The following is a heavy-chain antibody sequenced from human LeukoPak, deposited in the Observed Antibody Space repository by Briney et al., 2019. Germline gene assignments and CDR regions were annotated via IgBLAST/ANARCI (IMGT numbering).Heavy chain of an antibody. Sequence: GGSLRLSCAASGFTFSDYYMSWIRQAPGKGLEWVSYISSSGSTIYYADSVKGRFTISRDNAKDSLYLQMNSLKTEDTAVYYCTTDCWDIVVVPAAPCFDPWGQETLVTVSS. J-gene: IGHJ5*02. CDR3: TTDCWDIVVVPAAPCFDP. D-gene: IGHD2-2*01. CDR1: GFTFSDYY. CDR2: ISSSGSTI. V-gene: IGHV3-11*01.